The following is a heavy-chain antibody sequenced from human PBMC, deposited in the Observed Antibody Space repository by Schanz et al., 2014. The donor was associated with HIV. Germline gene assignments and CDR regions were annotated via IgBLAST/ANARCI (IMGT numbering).Heavy chain of an antibody. J-gene: IGHJ6*02. D-gene: IGHD7-27*01. Sequence: EVQLLESGGGLAQPGGSLRLSCVTSGFMFRNYAMDWVRQAPGKGLEWVSAIRGSGDSTYYADSVKGRFTISRDNSKNTLYLQMNSLTAEDTAVYYCANGPGPLQHSDYYSGMDVWGQGTTVTVSS. V-gene: IGHV3-23*01. CDR2: IRGSGDST. CDR1: GFMFRNYA. CDR3: ANGPGPLQHSDYYSGMDV.